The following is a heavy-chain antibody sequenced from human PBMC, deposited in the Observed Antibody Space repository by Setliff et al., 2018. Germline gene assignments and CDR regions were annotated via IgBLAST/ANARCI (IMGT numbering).Heavy chain of an antibody. CDR3: ARERYFDWFFED. D-gene: IGHD3-9*01. Sequence: ASETLSLTCTVSGGSITSGSFYWSWIRQPAGKKLEWIGRIHASGSPDYNPSFKSRVTISRDTSTNQFSLKLGSVTAADTAVYYCARERYFDWFFEDWGHRTLVTVPQ. J-gene: IGHJ4*01. V-gene: IGHV4-61*02. CDR2: IHASGSP. CDR1: GGSITSGSFY.